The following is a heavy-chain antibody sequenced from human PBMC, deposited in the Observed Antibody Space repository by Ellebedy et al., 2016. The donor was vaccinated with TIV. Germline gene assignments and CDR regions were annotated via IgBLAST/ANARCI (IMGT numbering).Heavy chain of an antibody. CDR2: IYYSGST. CDR3: ARALATVRYYYYYMDV. J-gene: IGHJ6*03. V-gene: IGHV4-39*07. Sequence: SETLSLTXTVSGGSISSSSYYWGWIRQPPGKGLEWIGSIYYSGSTYYNPSLKSRVTISVDTSKNQFSLKLSSVTAADTAVYYCARALATVRYYYYYMDVWGKGTTVTVSS. D-gene: IGHD5-24*01. CDR1: GGSISSSSYY.